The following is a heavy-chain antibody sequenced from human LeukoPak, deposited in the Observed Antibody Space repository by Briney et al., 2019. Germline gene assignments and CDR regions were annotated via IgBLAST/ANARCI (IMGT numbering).Heavy chain of an antibody. D-gene: IGHD6-19*01. CDR2: IYYSGST. V-gene: IGHV4-39*07. CDR1: GGSISSSSYY. Sequence: PSETLSLTCTVSGGSISSSSYYWGWIRQPPGKGPEWIGSIYYSGSTNYNPSLKSRVTISLDTSKNQFSLKLTSVTAADTAVYYCASVRGYSSGWYASGFDXXXQGTLVTVSS. J-gene: IGHJ5*02. CDR3: ASVRGYSSGWYASGFDX.